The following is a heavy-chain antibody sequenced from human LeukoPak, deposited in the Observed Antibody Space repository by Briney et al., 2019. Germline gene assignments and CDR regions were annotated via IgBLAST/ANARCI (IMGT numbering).Heavy chain of an antibody. J-gene: IGHJ2*01. CDR2: IYSGGST. D-gene: IGHD5-24*01. CDR3: ARGGGDGYNSPASWYFDL. CDR1: GFTFSSYA. V-gene: IGHV3-66*01. Sequence: GGSLRLSCAASGFTFSSYAMSWVRQAPGKGLEWVSVIYSGGSTYYADSVKGRFTISRDNSKNTLYLQMNSLRAEDTAVYYCARGGGDGYNSPASWYFDLWGRGTLVTVSS.